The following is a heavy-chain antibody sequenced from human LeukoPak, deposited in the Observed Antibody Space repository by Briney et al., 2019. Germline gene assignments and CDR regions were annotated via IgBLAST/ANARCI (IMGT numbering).Heavy chain of an antibody. CDR3: ANDCSFDP. J-gene: IGHJ5*02. V-gene: IGHV3-23*01. CDR2: ISGSGGST. CDR1: GFTFSNYA. Sequence: GGSLRLSCAASGFTFSNYAMSWVRQAPGKGLEWVSAISGSGGSTYYADSVKGRFTISRDNSKNTLYLQLNSLRADDTAVYYCANDCSFDPWGQGTLVTVSS. D-gene: IGHD3-10*02.